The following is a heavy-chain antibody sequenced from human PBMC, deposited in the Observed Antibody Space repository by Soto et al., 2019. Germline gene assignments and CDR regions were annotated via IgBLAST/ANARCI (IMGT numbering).Heavy chain of an antibody. V-gene: IGHV1-18*01. CDR3: ARELFIVVVPAAPDDQLGYYMDV. CDR2: ISAYNGNT. Sequence: QVPLVQSGAEVKKPGASVKVSCKASGYTFTSYGISWVRQAPGQGLEWMGWISAYNGNTNYAQKLQGRVTMTTDTSTSTAYMELRSLRSDDTAVYYCARELFIVVVPAAPDDQLGYYMDVWGKGTTVTVSS. D-gene: IGHD2-2*01. J-gene: IGHJ6*03. CDR1: GYTFTSYG.